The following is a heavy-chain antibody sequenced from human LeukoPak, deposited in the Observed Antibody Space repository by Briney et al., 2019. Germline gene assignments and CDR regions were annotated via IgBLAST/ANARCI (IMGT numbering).Heavy chain of an antibody. CDR3: AKNTSGSYFDY. Sequence: LPGGSLRLSCAASGFTFSTYAMSWVRQAPGKGLEWVSAISGSGDSTCYADSVKGRFTISRGNSKNTLYLQMNSLRADDTAVYYCAKNTSGSYFDYWGQGTLVTVSS. J-gene: IGHJ4*02. D-gene: IGHD1-26*01. V-gene: IGHV3-23*01. CDR2: ISGSGDST. CDR1: GFTFSTYA.